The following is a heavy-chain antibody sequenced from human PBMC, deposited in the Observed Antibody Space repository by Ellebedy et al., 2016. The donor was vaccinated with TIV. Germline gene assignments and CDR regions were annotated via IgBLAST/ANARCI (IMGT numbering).Heavy chain of an antibody. Sequence: GESLKISXAASGFTFSSYGMHWVRQAPGKGLEWVAFIWYDGSNKYYADSVKGRFTISRDNSKNTLYLQMNSLRAEDTGVYYCARDRGDYYYMDVWGKGTTVTVSS. CDR2: IWYDGSNK. CDR3: ARDRGDYYYMDV. V-gene: IGHV3-33*01. J-gene: IGHJ6*03. D-gene: IGHD3-3*01. CDR1: GFTFSSYG.